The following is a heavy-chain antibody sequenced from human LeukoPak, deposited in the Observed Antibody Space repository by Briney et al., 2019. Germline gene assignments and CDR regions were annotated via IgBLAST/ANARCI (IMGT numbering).Heavy chain of an antibody. CDR3: TRGIDGTGWSN. Sequence: SSETLSLTCTVSGDSVSSDNYYWSWIRQPPGKGLEWIGYIFYSGSANYNPSLKSRVTISVDTSKNQFSLKLRSVTAADTAVYYCTRGIDGTGWSNWGQGTLVTVSS. CDR2: IFYSGSA. CDR1: GDSVSSDNYY. D-gene: IGHD6-19*01. V-gene: IGHV4-61*01. J-gene: IGHJ4*02.